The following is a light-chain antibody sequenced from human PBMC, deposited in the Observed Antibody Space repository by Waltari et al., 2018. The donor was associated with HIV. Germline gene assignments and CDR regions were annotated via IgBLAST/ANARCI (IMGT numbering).Light chain of an antibody. CDR1: HSDIGGYNY. J-gene: IGLJ2*01. Sequence: QSALTQPASVSGSPGQSITISCTGTHSDIGGYNYVSWYQQHPGKAPKLMIYEVSYRPSGISNRFSGSKSGNTASLTISGLQADDEADYYCSSYTGSSTLVVFGGGTKLIVL. CDR2: EVS. V-gene: IGLV2-14*01. CDR3: SSYTGSSTLVV.